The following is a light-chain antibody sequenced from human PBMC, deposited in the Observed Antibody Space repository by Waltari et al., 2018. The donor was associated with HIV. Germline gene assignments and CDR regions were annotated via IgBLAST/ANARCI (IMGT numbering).Light chain of an antibody. CDR2: EVS. Sequence: QSALTQPASVSGSPGQSITISCTGTSSDVGGYHYVSWYQQHPGKAPKLMIYEVSNRPSGVSNRFSGSKSGNTASLTISGLQAEDEADYYCSSYTSSSTLEDVVFGGGTKLTV. CDR3: SSYTSSSTLEDVV. J-gene: IGLJ2*01. CDR1: SSDVGGYHY. V-gene: IGLV2-14*01.